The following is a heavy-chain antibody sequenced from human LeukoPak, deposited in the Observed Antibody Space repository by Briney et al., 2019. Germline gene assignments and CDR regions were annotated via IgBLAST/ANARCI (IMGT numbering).Heavy chain of an antibody. D-gene: IGHD1-7*01. J-gene: IGHJ4*02. CDR3: AKAPRLELLCLSY. Sequence: GGSLRLSCAASGFTFSSYGMHWVRQAPGKGLEWVAVISYDGSNKYYADSVKGRFTISRDNSKNMLYLQMNSLRAEDTAVYYCAKAPRLELLCLSYWGQGTLVTVSS. V-gene: IGHV3-30*18. CDR1: GFTFSSYG. CDR2: ISYDGSNK.